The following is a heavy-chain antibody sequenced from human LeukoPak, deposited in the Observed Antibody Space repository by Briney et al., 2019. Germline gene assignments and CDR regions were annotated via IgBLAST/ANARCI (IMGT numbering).Heavy chain of an antibody. CDR2: ISGSGAST. Sequence: GGSLRLACAADGFTLSSYRMGWVRQAPGKGMGWVAAISGSGASTSYAQKLHGRVTMTTHTSTSTVYMELSSLRSDDTAVYYCARDLRGYCYRTFDYWRQGTLVTVSS. CDR1: GFTLSSYR. CDR3: ARDLRGYCYRTFDY. V-gene: IGHV3-23*01. J-gene: IGHJ4*02. D-gene: IGHD5-18*01.